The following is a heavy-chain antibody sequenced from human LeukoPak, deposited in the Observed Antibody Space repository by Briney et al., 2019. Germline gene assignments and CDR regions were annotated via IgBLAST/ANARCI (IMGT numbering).Heavy chain of an antibody. Sequence: PSETLSLTCAVYGGSFSGYYWSWIRQPPGKGLEWIGEINHSGSTNYNPSLKSRVTISVDTSKNQFSLKRSSVTAADTAVYYCARGSVDYSFDYWGQGTLVTVSS. CDR3: ARGSVDYSFDY. D-gene: IGHD4-11*01. V-gene: IGHV4-34*01. J-gene: IGHJ4*02. CDR1: GGSFSGYY. CDR2: INHSGST.